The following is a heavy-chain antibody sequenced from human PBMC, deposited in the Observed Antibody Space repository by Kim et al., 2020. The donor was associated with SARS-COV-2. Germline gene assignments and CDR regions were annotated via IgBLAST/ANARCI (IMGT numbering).Heavy chain of an antibody. J-gene: IGHJ4*02. D-gene: IGHD3-22*01. Sequence: ADSGKGRFTNSRDNSKNTLYLQMNSLRAEDTAVYYCAKHINYYDSSGYLTLWGQGTLVTVSS. V-gene: IGHV3-23*01. CDR3: AKHINYYDSSGYLTL.